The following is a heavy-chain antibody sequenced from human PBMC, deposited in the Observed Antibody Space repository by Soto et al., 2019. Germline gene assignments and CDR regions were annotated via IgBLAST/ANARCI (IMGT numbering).Heavy chain of an antibody. CDR2: ISSSSSYI. Sequence: GGSLRLSCAASGFTFSSYSMNWVRQAPGKGLEWVSSISSSSSYIYYADSVKGRFTISRDNAKNSLYLQMNSLRAEDTAVYYCARETRLLRYFDWLLPDAFDIWGQGTMVTVSS. V-gene: IGHV3-21*01. CDR3: ARETRLLRYFDWLLPDAFDI. D-gene: IGHD3-9*01. CDR1: GFTFSSYS. J-gene: IGHJ3*02.